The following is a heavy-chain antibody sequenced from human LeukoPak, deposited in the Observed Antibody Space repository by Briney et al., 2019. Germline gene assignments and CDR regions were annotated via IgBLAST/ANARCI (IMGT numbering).Heavy chain of an antibody. Sequence: GGSMRLSCAASGFTFSSYSMNWVRQAPGKGLEWVSSISSSSRYIYYADSVKGRFTISRDNAKNSLYLQMNSLRAEDTAVYYCARRRSSGYLDYWGQGTLVTVSS. D-gene: IGHD3-22*01. CDR3: ARRRSSGYLDY. V-gene: IGHV3-21*01. J-gene: IGHJ4*02. CDR1: GFTFSSYS. CDR2: ISSSSRYI.